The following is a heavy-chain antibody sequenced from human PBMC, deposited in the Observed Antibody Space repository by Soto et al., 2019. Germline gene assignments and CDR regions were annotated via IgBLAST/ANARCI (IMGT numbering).Heavy chain of an antibody. Sequence: SETLSLTCTVSGGSISSSSYYWGWIRQPPGKGLEWIGSIYYSGSTYYNPSLKSRVTISVDTSKNQFSLKLSSVTAADTAVYYCARLTVGTNDMDVWGKGTTVTVSS. CDR3: ARLTVGTNDMDV. CDR1: GGSISSSSYY. D-gene: IGHD2-2*01. CDR2: IYYSGST. V-gene: IGHV4-39*01. J-gene: IGHJ6*03.